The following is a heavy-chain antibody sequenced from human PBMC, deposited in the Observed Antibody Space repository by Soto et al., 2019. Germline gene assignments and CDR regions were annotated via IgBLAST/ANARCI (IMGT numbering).Heavy chain of an antibody. CDR1: GYTFTSYG. Sequence: ASVKVSCKASGYTFTSYGISWVRQAPGQGLEWMGWISAYNGNTNYAQKLQGRVTMTTDTSTSTAYMELRSLRSDDTAVYYCARAKSYGGYGDSYYYYMDVWGKGTTVTVSS. CDR2: ISAYNGNT. CDR3: ARAKSYGGYGDSYYYYMDV. D-gene: IGHD5-12*01. J-gene: IGHJ6*03. V-gene: IGHV1-18*01.